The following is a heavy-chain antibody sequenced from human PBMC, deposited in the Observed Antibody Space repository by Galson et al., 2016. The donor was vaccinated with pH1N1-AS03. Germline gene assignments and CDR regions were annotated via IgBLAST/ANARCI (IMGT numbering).Heavy chain of an antibody. J-gene: IGHJ2*01. Sequence: SVKVSCKASGDTFSNYALSWVRQAPGQGLDWMGGVIPTLGIYKHAQKFQDRVTITADKSTTTVYLELSSLRAEDTALYYCARDPPLEIGWYFDLWGRGTLVTVSS. CDR2: VIPTLGIY. CDR1: GDTFSNYA. V-gene: IGHV1-69*10. CDR3: ARDPPLEIGWYFDL. D-gene: IGHD3-3*01.